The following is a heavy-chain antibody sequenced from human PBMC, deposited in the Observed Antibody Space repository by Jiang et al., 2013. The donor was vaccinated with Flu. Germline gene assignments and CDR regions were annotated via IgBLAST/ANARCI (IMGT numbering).Heavy chain of an antibody. V-gene: IGHV3-74*01. CDR3: ARDSVPYGYGMDV. CDR1: FSSYW. D-gene: IGHD4-17*01. Sequence: FSSYWMHWVRQAPGKGLVWVSRINSDGSSTSYADSVKGRFTISRDNAKNTLYLQMNSLRAEDTAVYYCARDSVPYGYGMDVWGQGTTVTVSS. CDR2: INSDGSST. J-gene: IGHJ6*02.